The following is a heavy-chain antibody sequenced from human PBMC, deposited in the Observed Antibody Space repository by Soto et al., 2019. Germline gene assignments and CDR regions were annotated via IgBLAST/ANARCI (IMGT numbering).Heavy chain of an antibody. J-gene: IGHJ4*02. CDR2: IYYSGNT. Sequence: SETLSLTCTVSGGSISSYYWSWIRQPPGKGLEWIGYIYYSGNTNYNPSLKSRVTISVDTSKNQFSLKLSSVTAADTAVYYCAGSLLRYCSGGSCYSGLDYWGQGTLVTVSS. CDR1: GGSISSYY. CDR3: AGSLLRYCSGGSCYSGLDY. D-gene: IGHD2-15*01. V-gene: IGHV4-59*01.